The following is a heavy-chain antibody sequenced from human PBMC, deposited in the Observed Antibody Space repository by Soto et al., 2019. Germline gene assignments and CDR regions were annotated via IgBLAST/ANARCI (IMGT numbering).Heavy chain of an antibody. J-gene: IGHJ4*02. CDR2: IRSRSNGYAT. CDR1: GFTLSGSV. V-gene: IGHV3-73*02. Sequence: EVQLVESGGGLVQPGGSLKLSWAASGFTLSGSVIYWVRQASGKGLEWVGRIRSRSNGYATAYAASVRGRFTISRDDSKNTAYLQMDSLKTEDTAVYYCTRPGYSNYDSDYWGQGTLVTVSS. D-gene: IGHD5-12*01. CDR3: TRPGYSNYDSDY.